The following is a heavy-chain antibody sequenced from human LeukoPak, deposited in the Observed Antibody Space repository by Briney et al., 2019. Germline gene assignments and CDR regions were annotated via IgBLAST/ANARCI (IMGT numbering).Heavy chain of an antibody. J-gene: IGHJ4*01. CDR2: ISGSGSYI. V-gene: IGHV3-21*01. CDR3: ARTPWYDGLVDY. D-gene: IGHD1-1*01. CDR1: GFTFSSHS. Sequence: GGSLRLSCAASGFTFSSHSRNWVRQAPGKGLEWVSSISGSGSYIHYEDSVRGRFTISRDNVDNSLYLQMNSLTAEDTAVYYCARTPWYDGLVDYWGHGTLVTVSS.